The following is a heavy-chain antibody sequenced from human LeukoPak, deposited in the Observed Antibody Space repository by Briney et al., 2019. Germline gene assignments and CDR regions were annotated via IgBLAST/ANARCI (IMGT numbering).Heavy chain of an antibody. CDR2: INPNSGGT. D-gene: IGHD3-22*01. Sequence: RASVKVSCKASGGTFSSYAISWVRQAPGQGLEWMGRINPNSGGTNYAQKFQGRVTMTRDTSISTAYMELSRLRSDDTAVYYCARCESGYYYVDDYWGQGTLVTVSS. CDR3: ARCESGYYYVDDY. V-gene: IGHV1-2*06. J-gene: IGHJ4*02. CDR1: GGTFSSYA.